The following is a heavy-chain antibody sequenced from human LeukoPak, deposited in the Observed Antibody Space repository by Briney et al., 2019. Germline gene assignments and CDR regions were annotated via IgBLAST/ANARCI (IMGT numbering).Heavy chain of an antibody. V-gene: IGHV1-46*01. CDR1: GYTFTSYY. CDR3: ARDGRPIMTAFDI. CDR2: INPSGGST. Sequence: ASVKVSCKASGYTFTSYYMHWVRQAPGQGLEWMGIINPSGGSTSYAQKFQGRVTMTRDTSTSTVYMELSSLGSEDTAVYYCARDGRPIMTAFDIWGQGTMVTVSS. J-gene: IGHJ3*02. D-gene: IGHD3-16*01.